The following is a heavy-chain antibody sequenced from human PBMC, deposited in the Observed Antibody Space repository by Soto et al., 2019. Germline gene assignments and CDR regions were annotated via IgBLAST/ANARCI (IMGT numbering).Heavy chain of an antibody. Sequence: LRLACAASGVTFISYVMHWVRQAPGKGLEGVAVIAYDGINKSYADSVKGRFTISRANSKNTLYLQMHRLRAEDTAVYYCTKVPLPGYCSGGSCYSLDYWGQGTLVTVSS. CDR1: GVTFISYV. J-gene: IGHJ4*02. D-gene: IGHD2-15*01. V-gene: IGHV3-30*18. CDR3: TKVPLPGYCSGGSCYSLDY. CDR2: IAYDGINK.